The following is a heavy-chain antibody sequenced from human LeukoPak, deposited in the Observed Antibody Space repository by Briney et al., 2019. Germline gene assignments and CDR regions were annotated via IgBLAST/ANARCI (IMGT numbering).Heavy chain of an antibody. Sequence: SETLSLTCTVSGGSLSSYYWSWIRQPPGKGLEWIGYISYSGSTNYNPSLKSRVTISVDTSKNQFSLKLTSVTAADTAVYYCARHSICFDPWGQGTLVTVSS. CDR2: ISYSGST. V-gene: IGHV4-59*08. CDR3: ARHSICFDP. CDR1: GGSLSSYY. J-gene: IGHJ5*02.